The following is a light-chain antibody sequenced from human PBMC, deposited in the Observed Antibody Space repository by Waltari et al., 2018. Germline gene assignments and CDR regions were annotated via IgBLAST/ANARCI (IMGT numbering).Light chain of an antibody. CDR1: QSISSY. Sequence: DIQMTQSPSSLSASVGDRVTITCRASQSISSYLNWYQQKPGKAPKILIYAASSVQSGVPSRFSGSGSGTDFTLTISSLQTEDFATYYCQQSYSLYTFGQGTKLEIK. J-gene: IGKJ2*01. CDR2: AAS. V-gene: IGKV1-39*01. CDR3: QQSYSLYT.